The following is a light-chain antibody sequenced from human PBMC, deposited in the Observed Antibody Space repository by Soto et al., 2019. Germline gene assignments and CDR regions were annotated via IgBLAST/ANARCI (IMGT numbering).Light chain of an antibody. CDR1: RGHIRYA. CDR2: FNIDGRH. V-gene: IGLV4-69*01. Sequence: QLVLTQSPSASASLGASVKLTCTLSRGHIRYAIAWHQQQPEKGPRYLMKFNIDGRHSKGDGIPVRFSGSSSGAELSLTIFSLQSEDEGYYYGQTGAMGIPVFGGGTKLTVL. J-gene: IGLJ2*01. CDR3: QTGAMGIPV.